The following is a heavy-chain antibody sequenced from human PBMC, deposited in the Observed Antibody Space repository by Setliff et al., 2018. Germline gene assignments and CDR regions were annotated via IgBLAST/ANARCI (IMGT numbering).Heavy chain of an antibody. CDR2: ISSSSSYI. D-gene: IGHD3-22*01. V-gene: IGHV3-21*01. J-gene: IGHJ3*02. CDR1: GFTLSSYS. CDR3: ARDSTDYYDSSGYYYGPRDNDSFDI. Sequence: GGSLRLSCAASGFTLSSYSMNWVRQAPGKGLEWVSSISSSSSYIYYADSVKGRFTISRDNAKNSLYLQMNSLKAEDTAVYYCARDSTDYYDSSGYYYGPRDNDSFDIWGQGTMLTVSS.